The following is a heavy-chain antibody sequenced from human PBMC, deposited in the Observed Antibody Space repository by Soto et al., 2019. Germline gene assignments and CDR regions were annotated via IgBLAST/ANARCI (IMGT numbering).Heavy chain of an antibody. CDR3: SGGVGDAI. J-gene: IGHJ4*02. V-gene: IGHV3-7*04. CDR1: GFSFRSDW. D-gene: IGHD1-26*01. CDR2: TNQDGSEK. Sequence: EDQLVESGGSLVHPGGSLRLTCAVSGFSFRSDWMNWVRQAPGKGLEWVAHTNQDGSEKYYLDSVKGRFTIFRDNAKNSLYLQMNSLRAEDTAVYYCSGGVGDAIWGQGTLVTVSS.